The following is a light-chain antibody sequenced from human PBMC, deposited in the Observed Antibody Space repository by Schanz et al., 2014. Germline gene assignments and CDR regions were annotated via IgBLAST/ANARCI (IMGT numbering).Light chain of an antibody. CDR3: SSYAGSNSVV. CDR1: SSDVGGYNY. V-gene: IGLV2-14*01. CDR2: DVS. J-gene: IGLJ2*01. Sequence: QSALTQPASVSGSPGQSITISCTGTSSDVGGYNYVSWYQQHPGKAPKLMIYDVSDRPSGVSNRFSGSKSGNTASLTISGLQPEDEADYYCSSYAGSNSVVFGGGTKLTVL.